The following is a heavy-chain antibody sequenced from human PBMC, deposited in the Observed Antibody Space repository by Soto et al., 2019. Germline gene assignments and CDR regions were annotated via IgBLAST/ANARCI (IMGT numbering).Heavy chain of an antibody. CDR1: GGSIISYY. Sequence: QVQLQESGPGLVKPSETLSLTCTVSGGSIISYYWSWIRQPPGKGLEWIGYIYYSGSTNYNPSLKSRVTISVDTSKNQFSLKLSSVTAADTAVYYCARGGQQLVKYYYYSMDVWGKGTTVTVSS. V-gene: IGHV4-59*08. D-gene: IGHD6-6*01. CDR3: ARGGQQLVKYYYYSMDV. CDR2: IYYSGST. J-gene: IGHJ6*03.